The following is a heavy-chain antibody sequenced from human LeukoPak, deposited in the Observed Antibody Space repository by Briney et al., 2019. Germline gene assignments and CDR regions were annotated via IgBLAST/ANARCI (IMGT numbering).Heavy chain of an antibody. CDR1: GFTFSSYS. J-gene: IGHJ4*02. Sequence: GSLRLSCAASGFTFSSYSMSWVRQAPGKGLEWVSYISSSSSTIYYADSVKGRFTISRDNSKNTLYLQMNSLRAEDTALYYCAREWIAVPGTVDYWGQGTLVTVSS. CDR3: AREWIAVPGTVDY. D-gene: IGHD6-19*01. V-gene: IGHV3-48*01. CDR2: ISSSSSTI.